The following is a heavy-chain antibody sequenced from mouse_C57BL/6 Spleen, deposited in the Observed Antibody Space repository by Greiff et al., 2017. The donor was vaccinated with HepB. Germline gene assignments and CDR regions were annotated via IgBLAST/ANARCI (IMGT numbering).Heavy chain of an antibody. V-gene: IGHV5-17*01. J-gene: IGHJ4*01. Sequence: EVQGVESGGGLVKPGGSLKLSCATSGFTFSDYGMHWVRQAPEKGLAWVAYSSSGSSTIYYADTVKGRFTISRDNAENTLFLKMTSLRSDDTAMYYCASLYAMDYWGQGALAIAFS. CDR1: GFTFSDYG. CDR3: ASLYAMDY. CDR2: SSSGSSTI.